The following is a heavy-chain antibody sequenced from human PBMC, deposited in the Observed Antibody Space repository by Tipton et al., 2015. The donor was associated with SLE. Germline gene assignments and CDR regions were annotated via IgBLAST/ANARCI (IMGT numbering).Heavy chain of an antibody. Sequence: LSLTCAASGFTFSNYTIHWVRQAPGKGLEWVAVISYDGSIKYYADSVKGRFTISRDNSKNTLYLQMNSLRAEDTAVYYCTKGRGQQSIFENWGQGTPVTVSS. CDR1: GFTFSNYT. CDR2: ISYDGSIK. J-gene: IGHJ4*02. CDR3: TKGRGQQSIFEN. V-gene: IGHV3-30*04. D-gene: IGHD6-13*01.